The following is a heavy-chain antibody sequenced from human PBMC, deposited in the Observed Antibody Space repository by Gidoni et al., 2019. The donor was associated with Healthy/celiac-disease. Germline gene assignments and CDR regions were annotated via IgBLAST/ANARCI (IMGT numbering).Heavy chain of an antibody. D-gene: IGHD3-16*02. Sequence: QVQLQESGPGRVKPSGTLSVTCAVSGGSVSCSHWWSWVREPPGNGLEWSGEIYHSGSTNYNASLKSRVTISVDKSKNQFTLKLSSVTAADTAVYYCARGDVWGSYRPNALDIWGQGTMVTVSS. CDR2: IYHSGST. J-gene: IGHJ3*02. CDR3: ARGDVWGSYRPNALDI. V-gene: IGHV4-4*02. CDR1: GGSVSCSHW.